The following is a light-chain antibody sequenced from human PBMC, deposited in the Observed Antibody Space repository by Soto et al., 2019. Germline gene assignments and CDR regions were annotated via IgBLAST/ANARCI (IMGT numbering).Light chain of an antibody. V-gene: IGLV1-44*01. Sequence: QAVVTQPPSASGTPGQRVTISCSGSSSNIGNNPVNWYQQLPGTAPKLLIYSSNQRPSGVPDRFSGSKSGTSASLAISGLQSEDEADYYCATWDGSLNGGVFGGGTKVTVL. J-gene: IGLJ3*02. CDR1: SSNIGNNP. CDR2: SSN. CDR3: ATWDGSLNGGV.